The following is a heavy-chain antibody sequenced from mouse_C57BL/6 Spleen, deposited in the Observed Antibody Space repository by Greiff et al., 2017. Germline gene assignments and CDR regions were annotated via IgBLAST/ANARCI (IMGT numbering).Heavy chain of an antibody. V-gene: IGHV1-81*01. J-gene: IGHJ1*03. CDR1: GYTFTSYG. CDR2: IYPRSGNT. CDR3: ARSEGAKGYVDV. Sequence: QVQLQQPGAELVKPGASVKMSCKASGYTFTSYGISWVKQRTGQGLEWIGEIYPRSGNTYYNEKFKGKATLTADKSSSTAYMELRSLTSEDSAVYFCARSEGAKGYVDVWGTGTTVTVSS.